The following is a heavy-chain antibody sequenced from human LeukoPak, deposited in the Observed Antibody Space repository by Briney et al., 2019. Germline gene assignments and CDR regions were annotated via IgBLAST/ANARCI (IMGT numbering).Heavy chain of an antibody. J-gene: IGHJ6*02. CDR3: ARGAMAIYYYYGMDV. V-gene: IGHV1-8*01. Sequence: GASVKVSCKASGYTFTSYDINWVRQATGQGLEWMGWMNPNSGNTGYAQKFQGRVTMTRNTSISTAYMELSSLRSEDTAVYYCARGAMAIYYYYGMDVWGQGTTVTVPS. D-gene: IGHD5-18*01. CDR1: GYTFTSYD. CDR2: MNPNSGNT.